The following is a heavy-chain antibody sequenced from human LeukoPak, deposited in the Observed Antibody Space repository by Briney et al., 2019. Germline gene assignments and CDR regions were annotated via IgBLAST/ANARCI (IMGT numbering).Heavy chain of an antibody. CDR3: ARRAAVSHVVWFDP. J-gene: IGHJ5*02. D-gene: IGHD6-13*01. CDR1: GDSFTSYW. Sequence: GESLKISCKGAGDSFTSYWIAWVRQMPGKGLEWMGIIYPGDSHTTYSPSFQGQVTISADKSINTAYLQWSSLEASDTAIYYCARRAAVSHVVWFDPWGQGTLVTVSS. CDR2: IYPGDSHT. V-gene: IGHV5-51*01.